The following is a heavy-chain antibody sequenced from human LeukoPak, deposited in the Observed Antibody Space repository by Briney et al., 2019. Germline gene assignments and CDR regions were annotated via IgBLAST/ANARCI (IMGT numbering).Heavy chain of an antibody. V-gene: IGHV1-2*02. CDR3: ARTVHADTGGYGQFDS. CDR1: GYTFTAFY. Sequence: SVKVSCKTSGYTFTAFYIHWVRQAPGQGPEWLGWINPNSGVTEYAETFQDRVTMTRDTSVTTVYMELSSLRSDDTAVYFCARTVHADTGGYGQFDSWGQGTQVTVSS. J-gene: IGHJ4*02. CDR2: INPNSGVT. D-gene: IGHD3-22*01.